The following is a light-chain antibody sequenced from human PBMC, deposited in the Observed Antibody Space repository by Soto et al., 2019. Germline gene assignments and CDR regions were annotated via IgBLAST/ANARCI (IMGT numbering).Light chain of an antibody. J-gene: IGLJ1*01. CDR3: CSYAGFNTPYV. Sequence: QSVLTQPASVSGSLGQSITISCTGTSSDVGSYNLVSWYQQHPGKAPKLIIYEVTKRPSGVFNRSSGSKSGNTASLIISGLQAEDEADYYCCSYAGFNTPYVFGTGTKVTVL. CDR1: SSDVGSYNL. V-gene: IGLV2-23*02. CDR2: EVT.